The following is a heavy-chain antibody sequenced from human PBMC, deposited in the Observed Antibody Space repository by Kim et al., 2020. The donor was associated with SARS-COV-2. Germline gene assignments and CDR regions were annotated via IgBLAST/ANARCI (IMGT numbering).Heavy chain of an antibody. Sequence: VKGRSTNSRDNSKKTMYLQMNSLRAEDTALYYCARAVGHSSGWYAFDYWGQGSLVTVSS. CDR3: ARAVGHSSGWYAFDY. J-gene: IGHJ4*02. D-gene: IGHD6-19*01. V-gene: IGHV3-23*01.